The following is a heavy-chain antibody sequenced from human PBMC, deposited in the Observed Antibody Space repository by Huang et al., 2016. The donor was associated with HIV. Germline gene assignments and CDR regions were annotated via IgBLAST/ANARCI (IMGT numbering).Heavy chain of an antibody. V-gene: IGHV1-46*01. D-gene: IGHD1-20*01. CDR1: GQTFTNYY. J-gene: IGHJ6*02. CDR3: ARDVRYLHSHYYGMDV. CDR2: ISPSGDVT. Sequence: EQLMQSGAEVMKPGASVKISCKASGQTFTNYYVHWVRQAPGQGLEWVGIISPSGDVTSHAQKFRGRLTRTRDAATNTVYMELSSLRSDDTAIYYCARDVRYLHSHYYGMDVWGQGTTVTVFS.